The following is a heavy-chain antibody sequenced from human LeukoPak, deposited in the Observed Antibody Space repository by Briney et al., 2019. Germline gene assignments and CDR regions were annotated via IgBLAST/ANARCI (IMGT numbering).Heavy chain of an antibody. Sequence: GGSLRLSCAASGFTFSSYSMNWVRQAPGKGLEWLSYISVSSRNVIDCADSVKGRFTISRDDAKNSLYLQMNSLRAEDTAVYFCARDFGPRLYAFDVWGQGTMITVSS. D-gene: IGHD3-16*01. CDR1: GFTFSSYS. CDR3: ARDFGPRLYAFDV. J-gene: IGHJ3*01. V-gene: IGHV3-48*04. CDR2: ISVSSRNVI.